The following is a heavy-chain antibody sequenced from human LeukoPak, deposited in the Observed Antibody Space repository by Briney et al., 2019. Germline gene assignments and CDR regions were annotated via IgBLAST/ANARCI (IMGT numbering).Heavy chain of an antibody. CDR2: IYSGGST. CDR3: ASSYSSPGYGMDV. D-gene: IGHD6-13*01. V-gene: IGHV3-53*01. Sequence: GGSLRLSWAAAGFTVSSNYMSWVRQAPGEGLEWVSVIYSGGSTYYADSVKGRFTISRDNSKNTLYLQMNSLRAEDTAVYYCASSYSSPGYGMDVWGQGTTVTVSS. CDR1: GFTVSSNY. J-gene: IGHJ6*02.